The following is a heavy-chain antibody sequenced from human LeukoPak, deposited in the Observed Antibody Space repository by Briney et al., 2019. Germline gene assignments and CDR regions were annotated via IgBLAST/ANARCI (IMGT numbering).Heavy chain of an antibody. V-gene: IGHV1-46*01. J-gene: IGHJ4*02. Sequence: ASVKVSCTASGYTFTSYYMHWVRQAPGQGLEWMGVINPSGGSTSYAQKFQGRVTMTRDTSTSTVYMELSSLRSEDTAVYYCARGSGGLNFDYWGQGTLVTVSS. CDR2: INPSGGST. D-gene: IGHD3-16*01. CDR1: GYTFTSYY. CDR3: ARGSGGLNFDY.